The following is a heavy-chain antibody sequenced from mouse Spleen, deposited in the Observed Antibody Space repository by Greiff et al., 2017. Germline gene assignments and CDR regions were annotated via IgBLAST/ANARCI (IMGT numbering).Heavy chain of an antibody. J-gene: IGHJ2*01. CDR2: IYPRDGST. Sequence: QVQLKESGPELVKPGASVKLSCKASGYTFTSYDINWVKQRPGQGLEWIGWIYPRDGSTKYNEKFKGKATLTVDTSSSTAYMELHSLTSEDSAVYFCARGAFPYYFDYWGQGTTLTVSS. V-gene: IGHV1-85*01. D-gene: IGHD3-1*01. CDR3: ARGAFPYYFDY. CDR1: GYTFTSYD.